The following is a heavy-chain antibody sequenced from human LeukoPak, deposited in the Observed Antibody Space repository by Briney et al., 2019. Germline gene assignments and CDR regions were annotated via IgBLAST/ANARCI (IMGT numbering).Heavy chain of an antibody. CDR3: ASFTRGRHYDFWSGDDY. D-gene: IGHD3-3*01. CDR1: GFTFSSYA. CDR2: ISGSGGST. J-gene: IGHJ4*02. Sequence: GGSLRLSCAASGFTFSSYAMSWVRQAPGKGLEWVSAISGSGGSTYYADSAKGRFTISRDNSKNTLYLQMNSLRAEDTAVYYCASFTRGRHYDFWSGDDYWGQGTLVTVSS. V-gene: IGHV3-23*01.